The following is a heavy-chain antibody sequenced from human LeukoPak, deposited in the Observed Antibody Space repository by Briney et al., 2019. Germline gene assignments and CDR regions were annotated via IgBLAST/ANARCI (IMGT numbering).Heavy chain of an antibody. CDR2: FDPADGKR. V-gene: IGHV1-24*01. D-gene: IGHD3-10*01. Sequence: ASVKVSCKVSGYTLTELSLFWVRQAPGKGLEWMGGFDPADGKRIYAQKLQGRVTMTTDTSTSTAYMELRSLRSDDTAVYYCARAGLTMVRGVMYFDYWGQGTLVTVSS. CDR1: GYTLTELS. CDR3: ARAGLTMVRGVMYFDY. J-gene: IGHJ4*02.